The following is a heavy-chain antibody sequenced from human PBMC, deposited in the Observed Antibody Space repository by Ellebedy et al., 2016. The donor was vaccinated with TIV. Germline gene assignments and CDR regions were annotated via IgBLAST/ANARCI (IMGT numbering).Heavy chain of an antibody. CDR2: FDPEDGET. J-gene: IGHJ6*02. CDR1: GYTLTELS. CDR3: ARIYCSSTTCYLANGIDV. V-gene: IGHV1-24*01. Sequence: ASVKVSCKVSGYTLTELSMHWVRQAPGKGLEWMGSFDPEDGETFYAQKFQGRVTMTTDTSTTTVYLEVKSLRSDDTAVYYCARIYCSSTTCYLANGIDVWGQGTTVTVSS. D-gene: IGHD2-2*01.